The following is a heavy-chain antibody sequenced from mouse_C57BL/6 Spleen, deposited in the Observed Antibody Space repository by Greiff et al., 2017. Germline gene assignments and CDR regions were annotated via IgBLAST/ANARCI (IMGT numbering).Heavy chain of an antibody. J-gene: IGHJ2*01. CDR2: IYPGSGST. V-gene: IGHV1-55*01. Sequence: QVQLQQPGAELVKPGASVKMSCKASGYTFTSYWITWVKQRPGQGLEWIGDIYPGSGSTNYNEKFKSKATLTVDTSSSTAYMQLSSLTSEDSAVYYSAREYFGSNSLVDYWGQGTTLTVSS. CDR1: GYTFTSYW. D-gene: IGHD1-1*01. CDR3: AREYFGSNSLVDY.